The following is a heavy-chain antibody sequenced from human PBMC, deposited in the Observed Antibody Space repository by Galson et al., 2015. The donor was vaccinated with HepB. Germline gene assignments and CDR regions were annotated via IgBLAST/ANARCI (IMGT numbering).Heavy chain of an antibody. V-gene: IGHV3-48*01. CDR2: ISTSSSTI. D-gene: IGHD3-16*01. CDR3: ARGGGSPSYYFDY. CDR1: GFTFSSYS. J-gene: IGHJ4*02. Sequence: SLRLSCAASGFTFSSYSMNWVRQAPGKGLEWVSYISTSSSTIYYAGSVKGRFTISRDNAKNSLYLQMNSLRAEDTAVYYCARGGGSPSYYFDYWGQGTLVTVSS.